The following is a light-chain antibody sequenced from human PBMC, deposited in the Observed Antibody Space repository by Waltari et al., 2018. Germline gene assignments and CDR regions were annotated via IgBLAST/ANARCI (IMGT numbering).Light chain of an antibody. Sequence: QSALTQPASVSGSPGQSITISCTGTFSDVGCYHYVPRYQHHPGNAPKLIIYEVTDRPSGVSNRFSGSKSGDTASLTISGLQAEDEADYYCSSCSYTPTTTVVFGTGTRVTVL. CDR1: FSDVGCYHY. V-gene: IGLV2-14*01. J-gene: IGLJ1*01. CDR2: EVT. CDR3: SSCSYTPTTTVV.